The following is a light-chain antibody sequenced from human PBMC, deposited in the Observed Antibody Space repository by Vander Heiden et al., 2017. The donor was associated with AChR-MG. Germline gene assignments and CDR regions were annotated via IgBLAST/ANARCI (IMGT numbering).Light chain of an antibody. CDR1: EVGDKY. CDR2: QDT. J-gene: IGLJ2*01. V-gene: IGLV3-1*01. CDR3: QEWDGSTVV. Sequence: SYELTQPPSVSVSPGQTASITCSGDEVGDKYACRYQQKTGQSPVLVIYQDTKRASGIPVRFSGSSSANTATLTIRGTQAMDEDDYYCQEWDGSTVVFGGGTRLTVL.